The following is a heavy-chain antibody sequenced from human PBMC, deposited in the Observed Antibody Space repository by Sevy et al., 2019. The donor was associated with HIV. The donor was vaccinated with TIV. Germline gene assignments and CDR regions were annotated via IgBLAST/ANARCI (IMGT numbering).Heavy chain of an antibody. D-gene: IGHD2-8*01. CDR3: ARRGVYDYYYYMDV. CDR2: IKQDRSEK. J-gene: IGHJ6*03. V-gene: IGHV3-7*03. Sequence: LSLTCAASGFTFSSYWMSWVRQAPGKGLEWVANIKQDRSEKYYVDSVKGRFTISRDNAKNSLYLQMNSLRAEDTVVYYCARRGVYDYYYYMDVWGKGTTVTVSS. CDR1: GFTFSSYW.